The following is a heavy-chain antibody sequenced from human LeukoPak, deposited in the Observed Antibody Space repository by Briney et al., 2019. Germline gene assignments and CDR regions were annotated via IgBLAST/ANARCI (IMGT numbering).Heavy chain of an antibody. CDR3: ARTDYDFWSGYYTGWFDP. CDR2: IIPIFGTA. D-gene: IGHD3-3*01. J-gene: IGHJ5*02. Sequence: GASVKVSCKASGGTFISYAISWVRQAPGQGLEWMGGIIPIFGTANYAQKFQGRVTITADKSTSTAYMELSSLRSEDTAVYYCARTDYDFWSGYYTGWFDPWGQGTLVTVSS. V-gene: IGHV1-69*06. CDR1: GGTFISYA.